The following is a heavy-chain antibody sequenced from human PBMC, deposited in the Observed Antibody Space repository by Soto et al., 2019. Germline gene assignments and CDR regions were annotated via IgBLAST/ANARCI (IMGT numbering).Heavy chain of an antibody. V-gene: IGHV5-10-1*01. CDR3: ARQIYDSDTGPNFQYYFDS. Sequence: PGESLKISCKGSGYSFAGYWITWVRQKPGKGLEWMGRIDPSDSQTYYSPSFRGHVTTSVTKSITTVFLQWSSLRASDTAMYYCARQIYDSDTGPNFQYYFDSWGQGTPVTVS. CDR2: IDPSDSQT. J-gene: IGHJ4*02. D-gene: IGHD3-22*01. CDR1: GYSFAGYW.